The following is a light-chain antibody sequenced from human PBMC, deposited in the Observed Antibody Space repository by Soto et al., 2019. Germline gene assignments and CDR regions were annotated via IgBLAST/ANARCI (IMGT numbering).Light chain of an antibody. CDR1: QGISNY. Sequence: DIEMTQSPSSLSASVGDRVTITCRASQGISNYLAWYQQKPGKVPKLLIYAASTLQSGVPTRFSGSGSGTDFTLTISSLQTEDVATYYCQRYDSAPFTFGPGTKVDIK. J-gene: IGKJ3*01. CDR2: AAS. V-gene: IGKV1-27*01. CDR3: QRYDSAPFT.